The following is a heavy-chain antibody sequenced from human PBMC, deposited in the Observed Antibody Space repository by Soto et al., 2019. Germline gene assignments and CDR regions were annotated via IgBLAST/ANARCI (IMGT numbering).Heavy chain of an antibody. V-gene: IGHV3-9*01. CDR3: AKAYCSSTSCPNYYYYGMDV. J-gene: IGHJ6*02. CDR2: ISWNSGSI. Sequence: SLRLSCAASGFTFDDYAMHWVRQAPGKGLEWVSGISWNSGSIGYADSVKGRFTISRDNAKNSLYLQMNSLRAEDTALYYCAKAYCSSTSCPNYYYYGMDVWGQGTTVTVSS. CDR1: GFTFDDYA. D-gene: IGHD2-2*01.